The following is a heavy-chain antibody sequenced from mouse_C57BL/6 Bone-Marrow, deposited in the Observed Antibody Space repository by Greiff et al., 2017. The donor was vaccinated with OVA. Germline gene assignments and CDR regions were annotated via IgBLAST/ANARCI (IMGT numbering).Heavy chain of an antibody. Sequence: QVQLQQPGAELVRPGSSVKLSCKASGYTFTSYWMHWVKQRPIQGLEWIGNIDPSDSETHYNQKFKDKATLTVDKSSSTAEMQLSSLTSEDSAVYYCARLYYYGSRGYFDYWGQGTTLTVSS. CDR2: IDPSDSET. CDR1: GYTFTSYW. CDR3: ARLYYYGSRGYFDY. J-gene: IGHJ2*01. D-gene: IGHD1-1*01. V-gene: IGHV1-52*01.